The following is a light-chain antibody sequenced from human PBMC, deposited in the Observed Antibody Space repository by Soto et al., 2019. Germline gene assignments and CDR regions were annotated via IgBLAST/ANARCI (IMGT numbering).Light chain of an antibody. Sequence: QSAPTQPPSASGSPGQSVTISCTGTSSDVGGFNYVSWYQHHPGKAPKLMIYEVSKRPSGVPDRFSGSKSGNTASLTVSGRQAEDEDDYYCSSYAGSNKGVFGGGTKLTVL. CDR1: SSDVGGFNY. J-gene: IGLJ2*01. CDR2: EVS. V-gene: IGLV2-8*01. CDR3: SSYAGSNKGV.